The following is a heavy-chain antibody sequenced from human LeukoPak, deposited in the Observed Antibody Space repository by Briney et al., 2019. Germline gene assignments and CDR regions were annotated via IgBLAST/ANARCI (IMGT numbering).Heavy chain of an antibody. CDR3: ARSGSSSSYYYMDV. CDR2: INAGNGNT. D-gene: IGHD6-6*01. Sequence: ASVKVPCKASGYTFTSYAMHWVRQAPGQRLEWMGWINAGNGNTKYSQEFQGRVTITRDTSASTAYMELSSLRSEDMAVYYCARSGSSSSYYYMDVWGKGTTVTVSS. J-gene: IGHJ6*03. V-gene: IGHV1-3*03. CDR1: GYTFTSYA.